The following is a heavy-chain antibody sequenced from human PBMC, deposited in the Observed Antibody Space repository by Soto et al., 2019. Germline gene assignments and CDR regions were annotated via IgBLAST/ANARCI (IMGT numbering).Heavy chain of an antibody. J-gene: IGHJ4*02. CDR1: GYTFTSYG. CDR3: ARDFGSDLSAPGAVFDY. D-gene: IGHD3-3*01. CDR2: ISAYNGST. V-gene: IGHV1-18*01. Sequence: ASVKVSCKASGYTFTSYGITWVRQAPGQGLEWMGWISAYNGSTKYAQNLQGRVTMTTDTSTYTAYMELRSLQSDDTAVYYCARDFGSDLSAPGAVFDYWGQGTLVTVSS.